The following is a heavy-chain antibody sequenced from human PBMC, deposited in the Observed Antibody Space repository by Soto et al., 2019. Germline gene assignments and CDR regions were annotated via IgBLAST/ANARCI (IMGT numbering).Heavy chain of an antibody. Sequence: GGSLRLSCAVSGFTFRNHWMNWVRQAPGKGLEWVANIKEDGGEMYYVDSVKGRFTISRDNANNSLFLQMSSLRGEDTAVYYCAREPPVGSSSSGHYWGQGILVTVSS. V-gene: IGHV3-7*01. J-gene: IGHJ4*02. CDR2: IKEDGGEM. CDR1: GFTFRNHW. D-gene: IGHD6-6*01. CDR3: AREPPVGSSSSGHY.